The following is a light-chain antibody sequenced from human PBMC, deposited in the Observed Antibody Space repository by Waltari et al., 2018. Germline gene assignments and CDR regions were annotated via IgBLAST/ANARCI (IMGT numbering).Light chain of an antibody. CDR3: QQRSEWPLT. Sequence: EIVLTQSPATLYLSPGERATLSCRASQDISNYLGWYKQKLVQAPRLLIYDASNRATGIPASFRGSGSARDFTLTISRLEPEDFAVYYCQQRSEWPLTFGGGTKVEIK. J-gene: IGKJ4*01. CDR1: QDISNY. V-gene: IGKV3-11*02. CDR2: DAS.